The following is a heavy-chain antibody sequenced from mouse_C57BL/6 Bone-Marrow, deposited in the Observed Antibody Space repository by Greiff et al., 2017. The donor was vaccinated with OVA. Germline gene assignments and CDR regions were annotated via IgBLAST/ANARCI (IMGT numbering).Heavy chain of an antibody. J-gene: IGHJ4*01. CDR2: IRSKSNNYAT. D-gene: IGHD2-1*01. V-gene: IGHV10-1*01. CDR1: GFSFNTYA. CDR3: VRSGYGNYCAMDY. Sequence: EVKLMESGGGLVQPKGSLKLSCAASGFSFNTYAMNWVRQAPGKGLEWVARIRSKSNNYATYYADSVKDRFTISRDDSESMLYLQMNNLKTEDTAMYYCVRSGYGNYCAMDYWGQGTSVTVSS.